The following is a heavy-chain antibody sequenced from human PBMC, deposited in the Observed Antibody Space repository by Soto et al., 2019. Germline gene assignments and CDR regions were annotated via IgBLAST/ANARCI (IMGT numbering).Heavy chain of an antibody. CDR3: ATGRSTRFDP. CDR2: ISFDGTAK. CDR1: GFTFNRYG. D-gene: IGHD1-1*01. Sequence: GGTLRLSCVASGFTFNRYGMHWVRQAPGKGLEWVAEISFDGTAKYYAESVKGRFTVSRDNGNNTLHLEMNSLGAKDTAVYFCATGRSTRFDPWGQGTLVTVSS. V-gene: IGHV3-30*03. J-gene: IGHJ5*02.